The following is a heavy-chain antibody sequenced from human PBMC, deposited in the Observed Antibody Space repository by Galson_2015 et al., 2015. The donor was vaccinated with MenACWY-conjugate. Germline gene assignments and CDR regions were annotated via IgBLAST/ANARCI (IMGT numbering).Heavy chain of an antibody. D-gene: IGHD3-9*01. CDR3: ARDHILTGHILDY. CDR1: GFTFSSYG. Sequence: SLRLSCAASGFTFSSYGMSWVRQAPGKGLEWVSAIRSSGGKTYYADSVKGRFTISRDNSENTLYLQMNSLRAEDTAVYYCARDHILTGHILDYWGQGNLVTVSS. V-gene: IGHV3-23*01. J-gene: IGHJ4*02. CDR2: IRSSGGKT.